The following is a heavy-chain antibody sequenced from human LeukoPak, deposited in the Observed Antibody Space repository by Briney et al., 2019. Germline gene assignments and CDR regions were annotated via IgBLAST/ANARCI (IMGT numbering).Heavy chain of an antibody. CDR2: IKEDGSES. J-gene: IGHJ6*02. CDR1: GFTFGSYW. Sequence: PGGSLRLSCAASGFTFGSYWMSWVRQAPGKGLEWVANIKEDGSESHYVDSVKGRFTISRDNAKNSLYLQMNSLRAEDTAMYFCAKAGLLWFGESWMDVWGQGTTVTVSS. V-gene: IGHV3-7*01. CDR3: AKAGLLWFGESWMDV. D-gene: IGHD3-10*01.